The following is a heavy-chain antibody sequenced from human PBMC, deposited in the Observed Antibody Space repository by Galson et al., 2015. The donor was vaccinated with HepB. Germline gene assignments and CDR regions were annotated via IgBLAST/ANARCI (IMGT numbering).Heavy chain of an antibody. CDR2: MSSDGNNI. Sequence: SLRLSCAVSGFTFSSYAMNWVRQAPGKGLEWVAVMSSDGNNIYYTDSVKGRFTISSDNSKNTLYLQMNSLRTEDTAVYYCARTFYFDYWGQGTLVTVTS. CDR3: ARTFYFDY. V-gene: IGHV3-30*04. J-gene: IGHJ4*02. CDR1: GFTFSSYA. D-gene: IGHD3-16*01.